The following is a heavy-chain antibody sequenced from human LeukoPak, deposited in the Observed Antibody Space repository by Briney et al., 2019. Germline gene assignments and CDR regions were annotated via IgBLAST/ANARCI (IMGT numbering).Heavy chain of an antibody. J-gene: IGHJ4*01. CDR3: AKDYCHSYYVDY. CDR2: ISGGAYTT. Sequence: GGSMSLSCAASGFTVSSYYMSWVRQAPGKGLEWVSSISGGAYTTYYPYFVKGRITISRDNSKNTLYLQMHSPRAEGTAVEFWAKDYCHSYYVDYWGQGTLVTVSS. CDR1: GFTVSSYY. D-gene: IGHD3-22*01. V-gene: IGHV3-23*01.